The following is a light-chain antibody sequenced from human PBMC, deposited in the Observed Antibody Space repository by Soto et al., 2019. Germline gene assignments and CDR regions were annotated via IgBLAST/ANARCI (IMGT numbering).Light chain of an antibody. CDR2: WAS. V-gene: IGKV4-1*01. CDR1: QSVLYSSNNKNY. Sequence: DIVITQFPDSLAVSLGERATINCKSSQSVLYSSNNKNYLAWYQQKPGQPPKLLIYWASTRESGVPDRFSGSGSGTDFTLTISSLQAEDVAVYYCQQYYSTPPALTFGGGTKVEIK. J-gene: IGKJ4*01. CDR3: QQYYSTPPALT.